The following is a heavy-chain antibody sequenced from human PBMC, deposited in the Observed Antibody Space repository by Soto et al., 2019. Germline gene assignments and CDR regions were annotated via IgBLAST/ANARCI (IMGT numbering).Heavy chain of an antibody. CDR3: TTDRPSRLRKPRV. Sequence: EGQLVESGGGLVKPGGSLKLSCEGSGLTFSDAYMSWVCQAPGKGLEWVGRIKTKTDGGATEYAAPVKGRFNISRDDSKNTLYVEMNSLKTEDTAVYYCTTDRPSRLRKPRVWGQGTLVTVSS. CDR1: GLTFSDAY. V-gene: IGHV3-15*01. D-gene: IGHD4-17*01. CDR2: IKTKTDGGAT. J-gene: IGHJ4*02.